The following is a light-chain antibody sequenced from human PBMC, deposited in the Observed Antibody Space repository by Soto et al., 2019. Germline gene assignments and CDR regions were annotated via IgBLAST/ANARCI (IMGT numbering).Light chain of an antibody. V-gene: IGKV3-15*01. CDR1: QGVYSN. CDR3: QQYSHWPLT. Sequence: EIVMTQSPATLSVSPGDGATLSCRATQGVYSNVAWYQHKPGQAPRLLIYCASTRATGIPARFSGSGSETDFTLTIDSLQSEDLAIYYCQQYSHWPLTFGGGTKVEIK. J-gene: IGKJ4*01. CDR2: CAS.